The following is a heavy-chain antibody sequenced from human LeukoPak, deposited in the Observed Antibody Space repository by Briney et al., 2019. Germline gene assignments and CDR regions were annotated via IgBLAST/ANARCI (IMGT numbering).Heavy chain of an antibody. CDR2: ISSSGRFT. CDR1: QFTFGYYT. J-gene: IGHJ4*02. V-gene: IGHV3-21*01. CDR3: ARNSSSWYYFDY. D-gene: IGHD6-13*01. Sequence: GGSLRLSCAASQFTFGYYTMNWVRQAPGKGLEWVSSISSSGRFTHYGDAVKGRFTISRDNAKNSPYLQMNSLTADDTAVYYCARNSSSWYYFDYWGQGTLVTVSS.